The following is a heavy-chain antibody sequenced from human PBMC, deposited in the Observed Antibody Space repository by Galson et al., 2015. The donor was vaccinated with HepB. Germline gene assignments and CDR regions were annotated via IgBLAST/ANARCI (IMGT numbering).Heavy chain of an antibody. CDR2: ISSSNSYI. Sequence: SLRLSCAASGFTFSSYSMNWVRQAPGKGLEWVSSISSSNSYIYYADSVKGRFTISRDNAKNSLYLQMNSLRAEDTAVYYCARDYPMVRGVITRHFDYWGQGTLVTVSS. J-gene: IGHJ4*02. CDR1: GFTFSSYS. CDR3: ARDYPMVRGVITRHFDY. D-gene: IGHD3-10*01. V-gene: IGHV3-21*01.